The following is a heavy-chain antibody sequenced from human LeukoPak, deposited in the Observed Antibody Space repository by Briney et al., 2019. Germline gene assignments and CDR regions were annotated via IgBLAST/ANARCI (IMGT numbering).Heavy chain of an antibody. D-gene: IGHD3-9*01. V-gene: IGHV4-59*01. CDR3: ARVGREYDILTGYYSGYFDY. CDR1: GGSISSYC. CDR2: IYYSGST. J-gene: IGHJ4*02. Sequence: PSETLSLTCTVSGGSISSYCWSWIRQPPGKGLEWIGYIYYSGSTNYNPSLKSRVTVSVDTSKNQFSLKLSSVTAADTAVYYCARVGREYDILTGYYSGYFDYWGQGTLVTVSS.